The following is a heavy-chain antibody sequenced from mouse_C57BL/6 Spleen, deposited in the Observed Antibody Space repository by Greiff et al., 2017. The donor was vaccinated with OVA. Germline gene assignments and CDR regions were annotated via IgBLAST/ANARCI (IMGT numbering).Heavy chain of an antibody. CDR3: ARRDGYYLYYFDY. J-gene: IGHJ2*01. CDR2: IDPSDSYT. CDR1: GYTFTSYW. D-gene: IGHD2-3*01. V-gene: IGHV1-69*01. Sequence: VQRQEPGAELVIPGSSVKLSCKASGYTFTSYWMHWVKQRPGQGLEWIGEIDPSDSYTNYNQKFKGKSTLTVDKSSSTAYMQLSSLTSEDSAVYYCARRDGYYLYYFDYWGQGTTLTVSS.